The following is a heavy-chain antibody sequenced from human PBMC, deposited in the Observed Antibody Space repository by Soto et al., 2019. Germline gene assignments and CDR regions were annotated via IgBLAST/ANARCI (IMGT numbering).Heavy chain of an antibody. J-gene: IGHJ4*02. CDR1: GFTFSSYA. CDR3: ARDYVDY. Sequence: QVQLVESGGGVVQPGRSLRLSCAASGFTFSSYAMHWVRQAPGKGLEWVAVISYDGSNKYYADSVKGRFTISRDNSKNTLYLQMNSLRAEDTAVYYCARDYVDYWGQGTLVTVSS. CDR2: ISYDGSNK. V-gene: IGHV3-30-3*01.